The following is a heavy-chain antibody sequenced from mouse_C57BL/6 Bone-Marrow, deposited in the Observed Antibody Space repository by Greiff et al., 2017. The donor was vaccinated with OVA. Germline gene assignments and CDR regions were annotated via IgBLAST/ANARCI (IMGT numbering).Heavy chain of an antibody. CDR2: INPNNGGT. J-gene: IGHJ3*01. Sequence: VQLQQSGPELVKPGASVKMSCKASGYTFTDYNMHWVKQSHGKSLEWIGYINPNNGGTSYNQKFKGKATLTVNKASSTASMELRGLASEDCAVYCCALRFAYWGQGTLVTVSA. CDR3: ALRFAY. V-gene: IGHV1-22*01. CDR1: GYTFTDYN.